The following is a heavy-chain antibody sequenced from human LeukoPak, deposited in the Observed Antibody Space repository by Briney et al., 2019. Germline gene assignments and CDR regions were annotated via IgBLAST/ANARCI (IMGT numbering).Heavy chain of an antibody. J-gene: IGHJ5*02. V-gene: IGHV4-39*07. D-gene: IGHD6-19*01. CDR3: AKGAGPPWFDP. CDR1: GGSISTSSYY. Sequence: SETLSLTCTVSGGSISTSSYYWGWIRQPPGKGLECIGNIYYSGSTYYNPSLKSRVTISIDTSRNQFSMNLNSVTAADTAVYYCAKGAGPPWFDPWGQGTLVTVSS. CDR2: IYYSGST.